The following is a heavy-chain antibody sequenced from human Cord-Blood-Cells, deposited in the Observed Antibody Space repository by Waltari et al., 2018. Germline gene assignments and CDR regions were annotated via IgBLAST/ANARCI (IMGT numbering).Heavy chain of an antibody. D-gene: IGHD3-3*02. CDR3: ARDLPPFLGGPLDGY. J-gene: IGHJ4*02. CDR1: GFTISSYA. V-gene: IGHV3-30-3*01. Sequence: QVQLVESGGGVVQPGRSLRLSCAASGFTISSYAMHWVRQAPGKGLEWVAVISYDGSNKYYADSVKGRFTISRDNSKNTLYLQMNSLRAEDTAVYYCARDLPPFLGGPLDGYWGQGTLVTVSS. CDR2: ISYDGSNK.